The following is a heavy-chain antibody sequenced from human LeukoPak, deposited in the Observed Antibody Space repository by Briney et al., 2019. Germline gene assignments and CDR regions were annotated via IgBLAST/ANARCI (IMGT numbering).Heavy chain of an antibody. D-gene: IGHD5-12*01. V-gene: IGHV1-69*05. CDR2: IIPIFGTA. CDR3: ARTKYSGYDYYYYYYMDV. CDR1: GGTFSSYA. Sequence: ASVKVSCKASGGTFSSYAISWVRQAPGQGLEWMGGIIPIFGTANYAQKFQGRVTITTDESTSTAYMELSSLRSEDTAVYYCARTKYSGYDYYYYYYMDVWGKGTTVTVSS. J-gene: IGHJ6*03.